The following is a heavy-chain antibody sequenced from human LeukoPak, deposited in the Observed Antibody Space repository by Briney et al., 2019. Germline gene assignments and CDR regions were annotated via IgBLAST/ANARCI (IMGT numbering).Heavy chain of an antibody. CDR3: AKELGSSYYIFDY. CDR2: ISGSGDST. Sequence: GGSLRLSCAASGFTFSSYAMSWVRQAPGKGLEWVSTISGSGDSTYYADSVKGRFTFSRDNSKNTLYLQMNSLRAEDTAVYYCAKELGSSYYIFDYWGQGPWSPSPQ. V-gene: IGHV3-23*01. CDR1: GFTFSSYA. J-gene: IGHJ4*02. D-gene: IGHD3-22*01.